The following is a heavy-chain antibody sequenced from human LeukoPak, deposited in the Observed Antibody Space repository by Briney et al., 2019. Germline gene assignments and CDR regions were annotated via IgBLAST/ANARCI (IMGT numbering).Heavy chain of an antibody. CDR1: GFTVSRNY. V-gene: IGHV3-53*01. D-gene: IGHD2-2*01. J-gene: IGHJ4*02. CDR2: IYSGGDT. Sequence: GGSLRLYCAASGFTVSRNYMSWARQAPGKGLEWVSVIYSGGDTYYADSVEGRFTISRDISKNTLYLQMNSLRAEDTAFYYCARSPPASPFDYWGQGTLVTVSS. CDR3: ARSPPASPFDY.